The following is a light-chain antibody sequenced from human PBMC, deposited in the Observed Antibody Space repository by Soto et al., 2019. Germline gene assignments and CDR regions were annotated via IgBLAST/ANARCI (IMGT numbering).Light chain of an antibody. V-gene: IGLV2-14*03. J-gene: IGLJ1*01. CDR3: SSYTTSSTRV. CDR1: SSDVGAYGF. CDR2: EVS. Sequence: QSVLAQPASGSGSPGQAITSSCTGTSSDVGAYGFVSWYQQHPDKAPKLMIYEVSNRPSGVSYRFSGSKSVNTATLTISGLQAEDEADYYCSSYTTSSTRVFGTGTKVTVL.